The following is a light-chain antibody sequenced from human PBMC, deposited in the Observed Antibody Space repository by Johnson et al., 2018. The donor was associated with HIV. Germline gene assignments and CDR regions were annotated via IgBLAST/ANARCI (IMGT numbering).Light chain of an antibody. CDR3: GTWDNSLSAYV. J-gene: IGLJ1*01. V-gene: IGLV1-51*02. CDR1: TSNIGNNY. CDR2: END. Sequence: QSVLTQPPSVSAAPGQKVTISCSGSTSNIGNNYVSWYQQFPGTAPKLLIYENDKRPSGIPDRFPGSKFGTSATLGITGLQHGDEADYYCGTWDNSLSAYVFGTWTKVTVL.